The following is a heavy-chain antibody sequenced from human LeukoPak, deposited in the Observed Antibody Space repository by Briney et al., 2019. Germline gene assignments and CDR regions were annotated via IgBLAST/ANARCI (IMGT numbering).Heavy chain of an antibody. V-gene: IGHV4-59*01. D-gene: IGHD3-9*01. CDR2: LSKSGNT. CDR3: ARARYVDIFYAFD. Sequence: PSETLPHLRTVSGGPMSSYLWSGIRLPPRKGLEWIGYLSKSGNTNYSPSLKSRVTIFEHTSKNQFFLKLSSVTAADTAVYYCARARYVDIFYAFD. J-gene: IGHJ3*02. CDR1: GGPMSSYL.